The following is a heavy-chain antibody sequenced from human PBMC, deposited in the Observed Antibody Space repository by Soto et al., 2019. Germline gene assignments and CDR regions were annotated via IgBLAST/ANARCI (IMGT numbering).Heavy chain of an antibody. CDR3: AKHNYSHGMDV. V-gene: IGHV3-30*18. CDR1: GFSFRSYD. Sequence: QVQLVESGGGVVQPGRSLRLSCAASGFSFRSYDMHWARQAPGKGLEWVGRIAYDGSNKYYADSVKGRLTISRDNSKNTLYLQMNSLRAEDTAVYYCAKHNYSHGMDVWGQGTTVTVSS. J-gene: IGHJ6*02. CDR2: IAYDGSNK.